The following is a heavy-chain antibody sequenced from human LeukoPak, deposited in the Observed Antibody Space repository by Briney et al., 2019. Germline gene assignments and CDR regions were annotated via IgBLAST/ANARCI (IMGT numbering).Heavy chain of an antibody. D-gene: IGHD3-10*01. CDR1: GHPNNTYY. Sequence: PSETLSLPCTVSGHPNNTYYSRCLRQSAGKGLEWIGRIYTTGTTVYNTSLKSRVTISVEKPRKQFSLRPTSVTAADTAVYYCATEDGHNGHYYPLDWGQGILVAVSS. CDR2: IYTTGTT. CDR3: ATEDGHNGHYYPLD. V-gene: IGHV4-4*07. J-gene: IGHJ4*02.